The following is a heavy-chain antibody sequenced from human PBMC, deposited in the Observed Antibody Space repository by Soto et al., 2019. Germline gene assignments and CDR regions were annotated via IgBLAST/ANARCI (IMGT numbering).Heavy chain of an antibody. Sequence: ASVKVSCKASGYTFTSYAMHWLRQARGQRLEWMGWINAGNGNTKYSKKFKGRVTITRDTSASTAYMELRSLRSEDTAVYYCARVGQWIVDVWGQGTTVTVSS. CDR1: GYTFTSYA. CDR3: ARVGQWIVDV. D-gene: IGHD5-12*01. CDR2: INAGNGNT. J-gene: IGHJ6*02. V-gene: IGHV1-3*01.